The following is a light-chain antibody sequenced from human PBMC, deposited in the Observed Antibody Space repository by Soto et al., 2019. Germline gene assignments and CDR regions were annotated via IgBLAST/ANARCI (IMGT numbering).Light chain of an antibody. CDR3: SSYTSTRTVV. J-gene: IGLJ2*01. CDR1: RSDVGGYDF. Sequence: QSVLTQPASVSGSPGQSITISCTGTRSDVGGYDFVSWYQQHPAKAPKLMIYDVTNRPSGVSTRFSSSKSGNTASLTISGLQDEGGADYYCSSYTSTRTVVFGGGTKLTVL. V-gene: IGLV2-14*03. CDR2: DVT.